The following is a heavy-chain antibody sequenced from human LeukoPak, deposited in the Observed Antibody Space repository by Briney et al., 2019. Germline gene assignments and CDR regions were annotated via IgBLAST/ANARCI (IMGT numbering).Heavy chain of an antibody. Sequence: ASVKVSCKASGYTFTSYYMHWVRHAPGQGLEWMGIINPSGGSTSYAQKFQGRVTMTRDMSTSTVYMELSSLRSEDTAVYYCAREYSSSWYGGYFDYWGQGTLVTVSS. V-gene: IGHV1-46*01. CDR3: AREYSSSWYGGYFDY. CDR1: GYTFTSYY. D-gene: IGHD6-13*01. CDR2: INPSGGST. J-gene: IGHJ4*02.